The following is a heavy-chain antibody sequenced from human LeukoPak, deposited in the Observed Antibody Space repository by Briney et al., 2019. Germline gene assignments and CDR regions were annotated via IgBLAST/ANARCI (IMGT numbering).Heavy chain of an antibody. J-gene: IGHJ4*02. CDR1: GFTFSSYS. Sequence: PGGSLGLFCVDSGFTFSSYSMNGVRQDPGKGLEGVSSISSSSYIYYGDAVKGRFTISRGNAKNSLYLHMTSLRADDTAVYYCARDWDHSSSWREFDYWGQGTLVTVSS. CDR3: ARDWDHSSSWREFDY. CDR2: ISSSSYI. D-gene: IGHD6-13*01. V-gene: IGHV3-21*01.